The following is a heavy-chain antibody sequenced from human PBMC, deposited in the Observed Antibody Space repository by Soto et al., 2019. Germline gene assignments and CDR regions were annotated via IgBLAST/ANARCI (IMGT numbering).Heavy chain of an antibody. CDR2: IYYGEST. CDR3: ARDMGSAMTTRIFDH. J-gene: IGHJ4*02. V-gene: IGHV4-30-4*01. Sequence: QVLVQESGPGLVKPSQTLTLSCTVSGGSVDSGKHYWNWIRQPPGKGLEWIGYIYYGESTYYNPALKSRATISVATSKSRFSLRLTSVTAADTAVYYCARDMGSAMTTRIFDHWGQGTLVTVSS. D-gene: IGHD4-17*01. CDR1: GGSVDSGKHY.